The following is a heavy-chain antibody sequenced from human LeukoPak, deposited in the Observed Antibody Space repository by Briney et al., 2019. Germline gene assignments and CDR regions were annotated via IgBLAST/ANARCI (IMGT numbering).Heavy chain of an antibody. CDR1: GGSISSYY. CDR2: IYYSGST. D-gene: IGHD5-12*01. CDR3: ARDRGNGGYDFDY. J-gene: IGHJ4*02. V-gene: IGHV4-59*01. Sequence: SETLSLTCTVSGGSISSYYWSWIRQPPGKGLEWIGYIYYSGSTNYNPSLKSRVTISVDTSKNQFSLKLSSVTAADTAVYYCARDRGNGGYDFDYWGQGTLVTVSS.